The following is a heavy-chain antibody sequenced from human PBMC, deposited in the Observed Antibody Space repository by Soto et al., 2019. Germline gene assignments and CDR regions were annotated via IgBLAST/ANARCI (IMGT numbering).Heavy chain of an antibody. Sequence: QVQLVQSGAEMKQPGASVKLSCQASGYIFIHCFMHWVRQAPGQGLEGMGGINPSSGTTKYAQKFKGRVTVTRDTSTSTVYMELSSLGSGDTAMYYCARSLGETTSLFDYWGQGSLVTVSA. J-gene: IGHJ4*02. D-gene: IGHD1-26*01. V-gene: IGHV1-46*01. CDR3: ARSLGETTSLFDY. CDR1: GYIFIHCF. CDR2: INPSSGTT.